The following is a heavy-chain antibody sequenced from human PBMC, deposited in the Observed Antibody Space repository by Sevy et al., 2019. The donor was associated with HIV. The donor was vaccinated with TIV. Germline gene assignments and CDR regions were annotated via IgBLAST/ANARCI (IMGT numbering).Heavy chain of an antibody. V-gene: IGHV3-30*03. CDR2: ISYDRSNE. CDR3: ARDGAKLVTSFGVVIPPPDY. Sequence: GGSLRLSCVASGFTFSSYGMHWVRQAPGKGLEWVAIISYDRSNEYYADSVKGRFTISRDNSKNTLYLQMNSLRAEDTAVYYCARDGAKLVTSFGVVIPPPDYWGQGTLVTVSS. D-gene: IGHD3-3*01. J-gene: IGHJ4*02. CDR1: GFTFSSYG.